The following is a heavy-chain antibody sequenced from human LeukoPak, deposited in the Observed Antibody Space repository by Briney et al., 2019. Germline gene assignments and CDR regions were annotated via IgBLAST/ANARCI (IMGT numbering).Heavy chain of an antibody. Sequence: SETLSLTCTVSGGSISSYYWSWIRQPPGKGLEWIGYIYYSGSTNYNPSLKSRVTISVDTPKNQFSLKLSSVTAADTAVYYCARAYDFWSGRNWYFDLWGRGTLVTVSS. CDR2: IYYSGST. CDR1: GGSISSYY. CDR3: ARAYDFWSGRNWYFDL. J-gene: IGHJ2*01. V-gene: IGHV4-59*01. D-gene: IGHD3-3*01.